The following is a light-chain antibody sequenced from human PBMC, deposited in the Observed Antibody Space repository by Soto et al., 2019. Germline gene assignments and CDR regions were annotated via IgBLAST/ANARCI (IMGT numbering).Light chain of an antibody. J-gene: IGKJ1*01. CDR2: KAS. Sequence: IQMTQSPSSLSASVGDRVTITCRASQSISSYLNWYQQKPGKAPNLLIYKASSLESGVPSRFSGSGSETEFTLTITSLQPDDFATYYCQQYDSYWTFGQGTKVDIK. V-gene: IGKV1-5*03. CDR3: QQYDSYWT. CDR1: QSISSY.